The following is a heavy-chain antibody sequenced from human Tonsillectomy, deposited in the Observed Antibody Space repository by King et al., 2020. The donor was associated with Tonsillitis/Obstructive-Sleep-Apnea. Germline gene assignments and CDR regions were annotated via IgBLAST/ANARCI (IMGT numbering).Heavy chain of an antibody. Sequence: HVQLQESGPGLVKPSETLSLTCTVSGGSISSYYWSWIRQPPGKGLEWIGYIYYSGSTNYNPSLKNRVTISVDTSKNQFSLKLSSVTAADTAVYYCARQLLWFGELLVANWFDPWGQGTLVTVSS. V-gene: IGHV4-59*01. J-gene: IGHJ5*02. CDR2: IYYSGST. D-gene: IGHD3-10*01. CDR1: GGSISSYY. CDR3: ARQLLWFGELLVANWFDP.